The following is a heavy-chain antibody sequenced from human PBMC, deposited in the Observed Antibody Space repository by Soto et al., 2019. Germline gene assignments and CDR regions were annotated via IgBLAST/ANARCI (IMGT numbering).Heavy chain of an antibody. J-gene: IGHJ5*02. Sequence: QVQLQESGPGLVKPSGTLSLTCAVSSGSISSNNWLSWVRQPPGKGLEWIGEIYHSGTTNYNPSLKSRVSISVDKSTNQSSLKLCSVTASDTAVYYCARADVRIRWFDPWGQGTLVTVSS. CDR1: SGSISSNNW. CDR3: ARADVRIRWFDP. D-gene: IGHD3-10*01. CDR2: IYHSGTT. V-gene: IGHV4-4*02.